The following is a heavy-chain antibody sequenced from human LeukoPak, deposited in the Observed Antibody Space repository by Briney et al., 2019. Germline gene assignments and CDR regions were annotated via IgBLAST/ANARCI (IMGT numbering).Heavy chain of an antibody. Sequence: GGSLRLSCAASGFTFSSYAMSWVRQAPGKGLEWVSAIRGSGGSTYYADSVKGRFTISRDNSKNTLYLQMNSLRAEDTAVYYCAKRGGGSVMRGYIDYWGQGTLVTVSS. CDR1: GFTFSSYA. D-gene: IGHD1-26*01. CDR2: IRGSGGST. V-gene: IGHV3-23*01. J-gene: IGHJ4*02. CDR3: AKRGGGSVMRGYIDY.